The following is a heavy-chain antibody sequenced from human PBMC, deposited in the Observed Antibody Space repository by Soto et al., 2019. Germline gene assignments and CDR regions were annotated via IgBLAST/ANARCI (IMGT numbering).Heavy chain of an antibody. Sequence: PGGSLRLSCAASGFTFSRYAIHWVSQAPGKGLEWVAVISRDGSNKYYVDSVRGRFTISRDNSKNTLYLQMNSLRDEDTAVYYCARSRNSAVADSFDFWGQGTLVTVSS. CDR3: ARSRNSAVADSFDF. D-gene: IGHD3-10*01. CDR2: ISRDGSNK. CDR1: GFTFSRYA. J-gene: IGHJ4*02. V-gene: IGHV3-30*04.